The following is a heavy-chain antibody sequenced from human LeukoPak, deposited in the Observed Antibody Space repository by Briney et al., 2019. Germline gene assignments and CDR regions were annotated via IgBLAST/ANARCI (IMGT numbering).Heavy chain of an antibody. CDR1: GFTFSSYS. CDR2: ISSSSSYI. V-gene: IGHV3-21*01. J-gene: IGHJ6*03. CDR3: ARGSRIATYYMDV. Sequence: GGSLRLSCAASGFTFSSYSRNWVRQAPGKGLEWVSSISSSSSYIYYADSVKGRFTISRDNAKNSLYLQMNSLRAEDTAVYYCARGSRIATYYMDVWGKGTTVTVSS. D-gene: IGHD6-13*01.